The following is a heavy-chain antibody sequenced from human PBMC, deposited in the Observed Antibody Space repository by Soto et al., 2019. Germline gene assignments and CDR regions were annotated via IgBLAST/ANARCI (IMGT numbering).Heavy chain of an antibody. CDR2: ISGSGGST. Sequence: LRLSCAASGFTFSSYAMSWVRQAPGKGLEWVSAISGSGGSTYYADSVKGRFTISRDNSENTLYLQMNSLRAEDTAVYYCAKDLNSVTTLYYYYGMDVWGQGTTVTVSS. CDR1: GFTFSSYA. V-gene: IGHV3-23*01. J-gene: IGHJ6*02. D-gene: IGHD4-4*01. CDR3: AKDLNSVTTLYYYYGMDV.